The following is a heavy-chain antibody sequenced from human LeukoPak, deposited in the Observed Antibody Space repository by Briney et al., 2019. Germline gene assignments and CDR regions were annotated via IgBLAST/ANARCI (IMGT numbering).Heavy chain of an antibody. V-gene: IGHV4-39*01. J-gene: IGHJ5*02. D-gene: IGHD6-13*01. CDR1: GGSISSSSYY. CDR2: IYYSGST. CDR3: ARGKRRYSSSWYTQYNWFDP. Sequence: SETLSLTCTVSGGSISSSSYYWGWIRQPPGKGLEWIGSIYYSGSTYYNPSLKSRVTISVDTSKNQFSLKLSSVTAADTAVYYCARGKRRYSSSWYTQYNWFDPWGQGTLVTVSS.